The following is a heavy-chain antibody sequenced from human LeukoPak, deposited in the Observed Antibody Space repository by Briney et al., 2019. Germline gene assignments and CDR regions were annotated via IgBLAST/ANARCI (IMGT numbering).Heavy chain of an antibody. J-gene: IGHJ5*02. CDR1: GGSFRGYY. V-gene: IGHV4-34*01. CDR2: INHSGST. D-gene: IGHD2-2*01. Sequence: SETLSLTCAVYGGSFRGYYWSWIRQPPGKGLEWIGEINHSGSTNYNPSLKSRVTISEVTSKNQFSLKLSSVTAADTAVYYCATLPAATPNWFDPWGQGTLVTVSS. CDR3: ATLPAATPNWFDP.